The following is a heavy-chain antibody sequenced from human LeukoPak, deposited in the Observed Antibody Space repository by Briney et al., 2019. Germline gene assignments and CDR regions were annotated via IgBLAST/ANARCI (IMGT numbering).Heavy chain of an antibody. Sequence: SETLSLTCTVSGGSISSGSYYWSWIRQPAGKGLEWIGRIYTSGSTNYNPSLKSRVTISVDTSKNHFSLKLSSVTAADTAVYYCARHSRSYYDFDYWGQGTLVTVSS. CDR1: GGSISSGSYY. D-gene: IGHD1-26*01. CDR3: ARHSRSYYDFDY. CDR2: IYTSGST. J-gene: IGHJ4*02. V-gene: IGHV4-61*02.